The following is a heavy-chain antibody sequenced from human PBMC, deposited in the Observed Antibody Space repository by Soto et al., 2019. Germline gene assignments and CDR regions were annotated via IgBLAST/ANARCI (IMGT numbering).Heavy chain of an antibody. J-gene: IGHJ4*02. Sequence: SETLSLTCTVSGGSISSSSYYWGWIRQPPGKGLEWIGSIYYSGSTYYNPSLKSRVTISVDTSKNQFSLKLSSVTAADTAVYYCARLSTVTNFFGYWGQGTLVTVSS. CDR2: IYYSGST. D-gene: IGHD4-17*01. V-gene: IGHV4-39*01. CDR3: ARLSTVTNFFGY. CDR1: GGSISSSSYY.